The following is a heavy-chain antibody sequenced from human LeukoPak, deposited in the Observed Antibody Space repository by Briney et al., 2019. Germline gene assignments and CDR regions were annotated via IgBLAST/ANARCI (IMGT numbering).Heavy chain of an antibody. Sequence: SETLSLTCSVSGDSIGSYYWSWIQQPPGKGLEWIGYIYYSGSTNHNPSLKSRVTISVDTSKNQFSLKLNSVTAADTAVYYCARGNEWNWFDPWGQGTLVTVSS. D-gene: IGHD1-1*01. V-gene: IGHV4-59*01. J-gene: IGHJ5*02. CDR2: IYYSGST. CDR1: GDSIGSYY. CDR3: ARGNEWNWFDP.